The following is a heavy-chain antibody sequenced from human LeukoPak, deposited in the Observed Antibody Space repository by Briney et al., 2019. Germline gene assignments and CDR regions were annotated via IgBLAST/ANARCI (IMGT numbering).Heavy chain of an antibody. D-gene: IGHD1-14*01. CDR1: GFTFSSYS. Sequence: GGSLRLSCAASGFTFSSYSMNWVRQAPGKGLEWVSSISSSSSYIYYADSVKGRFTISRDNAKNSLYLQMNSLRAEDTAVYYCARSLAWSPEPVYYYYGMDVWGQGTTVTVSS. CDR2: ISSSSSYI. V-gene: IGHV3-21*01. J-gene: IGHJ6*02. CDR3: ARSLAWSPEPVYYYYGMDV.